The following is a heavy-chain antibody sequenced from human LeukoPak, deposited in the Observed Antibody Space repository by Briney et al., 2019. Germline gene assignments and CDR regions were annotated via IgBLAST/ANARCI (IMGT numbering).Heavy chain of an antibody. Sequence: PGRSLRLSCAASGFTFSSYGMHWVRQAPGKGLEWVAVMWFDGSNIYYADSVKGRFTISRDNSKNTLYLQMDSLRDEDTAVYYCARPHYSGNSDYEWDSDYWGQGTLVTVSS. D-gene: IGHD3-22*01. CDR3: ARPHYSGNSDYEWDSDY. J-gene: IGHJ4*02. CDR2: MWFDGSNI. V-gene: IGHV3-33*01. CDR1: GFTFSSYG.